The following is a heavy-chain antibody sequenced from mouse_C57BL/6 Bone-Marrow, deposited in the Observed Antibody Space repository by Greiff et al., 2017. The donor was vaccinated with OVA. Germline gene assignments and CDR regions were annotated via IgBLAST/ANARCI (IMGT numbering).Heavy chain of an antibody. CDR2: ISDGGSYT. J-gene: IGHJ4*01. CDR1: GFTFSSYA. D-gene: IGHD2-5*01. Sequence: EVKLQESGGGLVKPGGSLKLSCAASGFTFSSYAMSWVRQTPEKRLEWVATISDGGSYTYYPDNVKGRFTISRDNAKNNLYLQMSHLKSEDTAMYYCAREGAYYSNYGDDWGQGTSVTVSS. CDR3: AREGAYYSNYGDD. V-gene: IGHV5-4*01.